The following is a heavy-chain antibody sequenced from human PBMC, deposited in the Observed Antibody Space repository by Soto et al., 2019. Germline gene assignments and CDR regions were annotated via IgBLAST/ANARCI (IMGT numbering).Heavy chain of an antibody. CDR3: AHRRYYYDSSGYASPVGWFDP. CDR2: IYWNDDK. D-gene: IGHD3-22*01. CDR1: GFSLSTSGVG. V-gene: IGHV2-5*01. Sequence: QITLKESGPTLVKPTQTLTLTCTFSGFSLSTSGVGVGWIRQPPGKTLEWLALIYWNDDKRYSPSLKSRLTITKDTFKNQVVPTMTNMDPVDTATYYCAHRRYYYDSSGYASPVGWFDPWGQGTLVTVSS. J-gene: IGHJ5*02.